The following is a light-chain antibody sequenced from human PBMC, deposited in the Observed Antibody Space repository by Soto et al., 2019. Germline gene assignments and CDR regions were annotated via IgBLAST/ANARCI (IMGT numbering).Light chain of an antibody. CDR3: QQYNSYSRT. V-gene: IGKV1-5*01. Sequence: DIQMTQSPSTLSASVGDRVTITCRASQSISSWLAWCQQKPGKAPKLLIYDASSLESGVPSRFSGSGSGTEFTLTISSLQPDDFATYYCQQYNSYSRTFGQGTKVDNK. CDR1: QSISSW. CDR2: DAS. J-gene: IGKJ1*01.